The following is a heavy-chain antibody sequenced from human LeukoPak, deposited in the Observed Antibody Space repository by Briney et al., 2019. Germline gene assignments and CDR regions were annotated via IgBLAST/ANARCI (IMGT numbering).Heavy chain of an antibody. Sequence: GESLKISCKGSGYSFTSYWIGWVRQMPGKGLEWMGIIYPGDSDTRYSPSFQGQVTISADKSISTAYLQWSSLKASDTAMYYCARASYYDILTGYQGYYFDYWGQGILVTVSS. CDR1: GYSFTSYW. D-gene: IGHD3-9*01. CDR2: IYPGDSDT. J-gene: IGHJ4*02. V-gene: IGHV5-51*01. CDR3: ARASYYDILTGYQGYYFDY.